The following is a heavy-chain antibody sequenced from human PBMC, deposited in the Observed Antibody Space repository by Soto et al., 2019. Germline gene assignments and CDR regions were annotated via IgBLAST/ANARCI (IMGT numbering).Heavy chain of an antibody. V-gene: IGHV4-59*01. CDR2: IYYSGST. D-gene: IGHD3-3*01. CDR1: GGSISSYY. J-gene: IGHJ5*02. Sequence: SETLSLTCTVSGGSISSYYWIWIRQPPGKGLEWIGYIYYSGSTNYNPSLKSRVTISVDTSKNQFSLKLSSVTAADTAVYYCARDVLHYDFWSGRYNWFDPWGQGTLVTVSS. CDR3: ARDVLHYDFWSGRYNWFDP.